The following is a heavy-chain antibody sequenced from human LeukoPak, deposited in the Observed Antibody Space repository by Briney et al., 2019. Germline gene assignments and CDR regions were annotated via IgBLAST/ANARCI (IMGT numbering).Heavy chain of an antibody. V-gene: IGHV4-61*01. CDR2: IYYSGST. D-gene: IGHD3-9*01. CDR1: GGSVSSGSYY. CDR3: ARGINDILTGSATFDY. J-gene: IGHJ4*02. Sequence: SETLSLTCTVSGGSVSSGSYYWSWIRQPPEKGLEWIGYIYYSGSTNYNPSLKSRVTISVDTSKNQFSLKLSSVTAADTAVYYCARGINDILTGSATFDYWGQGTLVTVSS.